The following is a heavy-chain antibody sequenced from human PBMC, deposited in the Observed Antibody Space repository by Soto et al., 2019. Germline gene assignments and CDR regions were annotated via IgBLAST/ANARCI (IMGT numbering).Heavy chain of an antibody. CDR1: GYTFTTYD. CDR3: ARGSEVPAATFDS. J-gene: IGHJ4*02. D-gene: IGHD2-2*01. V-gene: IGHV1-8*01. CDR2: MTPHSGKT. Sequence: QVQLVQSGAEVKKPGTSVKVSCKASGYTFTTYDINWVRQAPGQGLEWMGWMTPHSGKTGYAPKFQGRVTMTRDTSISTAYMELSSLTSEDTAVYFCARGSEVPAATFDSWGQGTLVTVSS.